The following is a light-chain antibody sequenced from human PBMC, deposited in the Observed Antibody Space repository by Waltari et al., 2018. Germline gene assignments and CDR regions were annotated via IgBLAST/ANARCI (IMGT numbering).Light chain of an antibody. CDR2: EVS. V-gene: IGKV1-39*01. CDR3: QQSSHIPYT. Sequence: DVQMTQSPSSLSASIADRVTITCRASQNISTRLIWYQQKPGRAPKVLIYEVSNLQSGVPSRLSGTGSGTDFTLTISSPQPEDSATYYCQQSSHIPYTFGQGTKLEIK. CDR1: QNISTR. J-gene: IGKJ2*01.